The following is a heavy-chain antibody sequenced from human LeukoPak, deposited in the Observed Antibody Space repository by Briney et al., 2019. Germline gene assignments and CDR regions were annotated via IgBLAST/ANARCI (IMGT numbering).Heavy chain of an antibody. D-gene: IGHD2-15*01. Sequence: ASVKVSCKASGYTFTGYYMHWVRQAPGQGLEWMGWINPYSGGTNYAQKFQGRVTMTRDTSISTAYMERSRLRSDDTAVYYSARGDDCSGGSCYRSWFGPWGQGTLVTASS. CDR2: INPYSGGT. V-gene: IGHV1-2*02. CDR1: GYTFTGYY. CDR3: ARGDDCSGGSCYRSWFGP. J-gene: IGHJ5*02.